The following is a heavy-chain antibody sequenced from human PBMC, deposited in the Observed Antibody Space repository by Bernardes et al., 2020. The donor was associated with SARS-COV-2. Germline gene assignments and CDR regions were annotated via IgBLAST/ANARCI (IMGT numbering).Heavy chain of an antibody. CDR3: TRSTVAGFNWFDS. Sequence: SETLSLTCTVSGGSITSSHYYWGWVRQPPGKGPEWIGIIYYTGGTSNTGGTYSNPSLKSRVVMSIDASKHKISLDLSSVTAADTGVYYCTRSTVAGFNWFDSWGQGTLVTVSS. J-gene: IGHJ5*01. V-gene: IGHV4-39*01. CDR2: IYYTGGT. CDR1: GGSITSSHYY. D-gene: IGHD6-19*01.